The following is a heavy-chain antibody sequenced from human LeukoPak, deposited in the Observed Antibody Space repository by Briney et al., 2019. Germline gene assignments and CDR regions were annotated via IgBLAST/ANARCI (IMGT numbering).Heavy chain of an antibody. CDR3: AKAIVATISY. J-gene: IGHJ4*02. CDR2: IRYVGSNK. CDR1: GFTFSLYG. Sequence: GRSLRLSCAASGFTFSLYGMHWVRQAPGKGLGWVAFIRYVGSNKSYTASVKVRFTISRDHSKNTLYLHMTRLRAKERAVYSCAKAIVATISYWGQGTLVTVSS. D-gene: IGHD5-12*01. V-gene: IGHV3-30*02.